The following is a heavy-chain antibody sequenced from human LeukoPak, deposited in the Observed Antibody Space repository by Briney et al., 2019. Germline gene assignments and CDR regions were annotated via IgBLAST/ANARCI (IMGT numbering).Heavy chain of an antibody. CDR2: ISGSSSYI. Sequence: GGSLRLSCAASGFTFSSYSMNWVRQAPGKGLEWVSSISGSSSYIYYADSLKGRFTISRDNAKNSLYLQMNSLRAEDTAVYYSARETAAAFDYWGQGTLVTVSS. D-gene: IGHD6-13*01. V-gene: IGHV3-21*01. CDR1: GFTFSSYS. J-gene: IGHJ4*02. CDR3: ARETAAAFDY.